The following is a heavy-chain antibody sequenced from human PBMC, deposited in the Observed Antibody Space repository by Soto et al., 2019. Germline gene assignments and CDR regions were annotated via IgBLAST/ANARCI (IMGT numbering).Heavy chain of an antibody. J-gene: IGHJ4*02. CDR3: AREVQVHTPAFVY. V-gene: IGHV1-69*19. CDR1: GGTFNTYA. CDR2: ISPMFGAA. Sequence: QVQLVQSGAEMKKPGSSVKVSCQSSGGTFNTYAMNWVRQAPGQGPEWMGDISPMFGAANYAPKFQGRVTITADESTGTSYMQVSSLTSEDTARYVCAREVQVHTPAFVYWGQGTLVTVSS. D-gene: IGHD3-10*01.